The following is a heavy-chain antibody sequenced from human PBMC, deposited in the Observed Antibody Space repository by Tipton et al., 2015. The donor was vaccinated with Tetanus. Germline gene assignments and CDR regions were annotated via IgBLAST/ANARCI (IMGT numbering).Heavy chain of an antibody. CDR2: ISGSGGSP. Sequence: GSLRLSRAASGFTFNNYAMSWVRLAPGKGLEWVADISGSGGSPNYAASVKGRFSISKDSSKNILYLQMTSLRVDDTAVYYCGYVRYINARHHGEDRFEPRGQGTRLPVAS. CDR3: GYVRYINARHHGEDRFEP. J-gene: IGHJ5*02. CDR1: GFTFNNYA. V-gene: IGHV3-23*01. D-gene: IGHD1-14*01.